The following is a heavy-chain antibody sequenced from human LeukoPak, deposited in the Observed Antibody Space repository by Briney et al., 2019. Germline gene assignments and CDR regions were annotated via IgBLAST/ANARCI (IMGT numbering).Heavy chain of an antibody. CDR1: GFTFSNYW. V-gene: IGHV3-74*01. Sequence: GGSLRLSCAASGFTFSNYWMHRVAQAPGKGLVWVSRINSDGSSTNFADSVKGRFTISRDNSKNTLSLQMNSLRAEDTAVYYCAKAGSGYNFGGFVWGQGTLVTVSS. J-gene: IGHJ4*02. CDR2: INSDGSST. D-gene: IGHD5-18*01. CDR3: AKAGSGYNFGGFV.